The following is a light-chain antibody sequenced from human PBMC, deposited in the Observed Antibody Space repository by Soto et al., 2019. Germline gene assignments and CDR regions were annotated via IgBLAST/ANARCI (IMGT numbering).Light chain of an antibody. CDR2: GAS. CDR1: QNVGGS. Sequence: TQSPATLSVSPGERATLSCRASQNVGGSVAWYQQKPGQAPRLLIYGASTRATGIPARFSGSGSGTDFTLTISSLEPEDFAVYYCQQRSNWPPITFGQGTRLEIK. J-gene: IGKJ5*01. CDR3: QQRSNWPPIT. V-gene: IGKV3-11*01.